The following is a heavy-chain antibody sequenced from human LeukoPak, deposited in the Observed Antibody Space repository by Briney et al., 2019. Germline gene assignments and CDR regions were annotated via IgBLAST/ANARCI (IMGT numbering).Heavy chain of an antibody. CDR3: ARENDSGWSGPFDY. Sequence: PGGSLRLSCVASGFTFSSYWMTWVRQAPGKGLEWVANLKQDGSEKYYVDSVKGRFTISRDNAKNSLHLQMNSLRAEDTAVYYCARENDSGWSGPFDYWGQGALVTVSS. V-gene: IGHV3-7*03. CDR2: LKQDGSEK. J-gene: IGHJ4*02. D-gene: IGHD6-19*01. CDR1: GFTFSSYW.